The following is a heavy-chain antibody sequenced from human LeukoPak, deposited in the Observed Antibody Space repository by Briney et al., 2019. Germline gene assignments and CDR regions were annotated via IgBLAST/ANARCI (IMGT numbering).Heavy chain of an antibody. V-gene: IGHV5-51*01. CDR1: GYSFTSYW. Sequence: VESLKISCKGSGYSFTSYWIGWVRHMPGKGLEWMGIIYASDSDTRYRPSFQGQVTISADKSISTAYVQWSSLKASETDMYYCARPATVVTPWYFDLWGRGTLVTVSS. CDR2: IYASDSDT. CDR3: ARPATVVTPWYFDL. D-gene: IGHD4-23*01. J-gene: IGHJ2*01.